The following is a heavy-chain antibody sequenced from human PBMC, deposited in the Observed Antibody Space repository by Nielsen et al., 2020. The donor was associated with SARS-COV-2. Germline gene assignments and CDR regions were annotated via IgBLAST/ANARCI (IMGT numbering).Heavy chain of an antibody. CDR2: INSDGSST. V-gene: IGHV3-74*01. J-gene: IGHJ4*02. D-gene: IGHD3-22*01. CDR3: AKDQSPYYYDSSGYYSGFDY. Sequence: WIRQPPGKGLVWVSRINSDGSSTSYADSVKGRFTISRDNAKNTLYLQMNSLRAEDTAVYYCAKDQSPYYYDSSGYYSGFDYWGQGTLVTVSS.